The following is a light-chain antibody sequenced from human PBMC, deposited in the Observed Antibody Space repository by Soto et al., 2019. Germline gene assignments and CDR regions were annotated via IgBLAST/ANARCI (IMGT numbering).Light chain of an antibody. CDR3: QQRSNWPPVT. CDR2: YAS. Sequence: EIVLTQSPATLSLSPGERATLSCRASQSVSSYLAWYQQKPGQAPRLLIYYASTRATGIPARFSGSGSWTDFTLTISSLEPEDFAIYYCQQRSNWPPVTFGGGTKVEIK. V-gene: IGKV3-11*01. J-gene: IGKJ4*01. CDR1: QSVSSY.